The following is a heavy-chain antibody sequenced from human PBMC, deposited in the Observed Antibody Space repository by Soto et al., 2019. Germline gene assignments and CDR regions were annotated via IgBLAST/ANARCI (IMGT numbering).Heavy chain of an antibody. CDR3: ARVTLYGEGAFDI. CDR1: GFTFSSYA. V-gene: IGHV3-23*01. Sequence: GGSLRLSCAASGFTFSSYAMSWVRQAPGKGLEWVSAISGSGGSTYYADSVKGRFTISRDNSKNTLYLQMNSLRAEDTAVYYCARVTLYGEGAFDIWGQGTMVTVSS. J-gene: IGHJ3*02. CDR2: ISGSGGST. D-gene: IGHD4-17*01.